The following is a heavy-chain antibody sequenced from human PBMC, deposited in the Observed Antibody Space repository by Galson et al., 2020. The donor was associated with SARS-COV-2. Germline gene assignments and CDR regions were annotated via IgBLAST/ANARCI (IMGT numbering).Heavy chain of an antibody. D-gene: IGHD6-13*01. CDR3: ARIVVEQQLVHDYYYGMDV. J-gene: IGHJ6*02. V-gene: IGHV2-70*01. Sequence: SGPTLVKPTQTLTLTCTFSVFSLSTSGMCVSWIRQPPGKALEWLALIDWDDDKYYSTSLKTRLTISKDTSKNQVVLTMTNMDPVDTATYYCARIVVEQQLVHDYYYGMDVWGQGTTVTVSS. CDR2: IDWDDDK. CDR1: VFSLSTSGMC.